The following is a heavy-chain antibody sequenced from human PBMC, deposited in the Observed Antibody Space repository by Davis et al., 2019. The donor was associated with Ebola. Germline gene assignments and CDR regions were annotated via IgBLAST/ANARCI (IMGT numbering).Heavy chain of an antibody. CDR2: ISYDGSNK. V-gene: IGHV3-30-3*01. J-gene: IGHJ4*02. CDR1: GFTFSSYA. D-gene: IGHD3-16*01. CDR3: ASGDYVWGSDDDY. Sequence: PGGSLRLSCAASGFTFSSYAMHWVRQAPGKGLEWVAVISYDGSNKYYADSVKGRFTISRDNSKNTLYLQMNSLRAEDTAVYYCASGDYVWGSDDDYWGQGTLVTVSS.